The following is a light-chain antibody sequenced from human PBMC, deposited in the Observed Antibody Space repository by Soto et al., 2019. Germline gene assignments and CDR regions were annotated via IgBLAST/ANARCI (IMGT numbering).Light chain of an antibody. Sequence: QSALTQPPSASGSPGQSVTISCTGTSSDVGVYQYVSWYQQHPGKAPKLMIYEVNKRPSGVPDRFSGSKSGSTASLTVSGLQPEDEADYYCCSFAGSSTYVFGTRTKLTVL. CDR3: CSFAGSSTYV. CDR1: SSDVGVYQY. J-gene: IGLJ1*01. CDR2: EVN. V-gene: IGLV2-8*01.